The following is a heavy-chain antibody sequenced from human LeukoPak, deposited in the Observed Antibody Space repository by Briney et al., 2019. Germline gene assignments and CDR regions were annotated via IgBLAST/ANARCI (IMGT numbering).Heavy chain of an antibody. CDR1: GFTFSSYD. CDR2: IGKAGDT. D-gene: IGHD3-10*01. V-gene: IGHV3-13*04. CDR3: VRDPSGHGLDV. J-gene: IGHJ6*02. Sequence: GGSLRLSCAASGFTFSSYDMHWVRQATGKGLEWVSGIGKAGDTHYPGSVKGRLTISRENAKNSLYLQMNSLRAGDTAVYYCVRDPSGHGLDVWGQGTTVTVSS.